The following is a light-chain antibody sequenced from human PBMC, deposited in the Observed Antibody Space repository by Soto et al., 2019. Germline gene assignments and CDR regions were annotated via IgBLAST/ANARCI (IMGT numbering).Light chain of an antibody. J-gene: IGLJ2*01. CDR2: EVS. V-gene: IGLV2-14*01. Sequence: QSVLTQPASVSGSPGQSITISCTGTSSDVGGYNYVSWYQQHPGKAPKLMIYEVSNRPSGVSNRFSGSKSGNTASLTISRLQAEHEAVYYCSSYTSSTTVVFGGGTKVTVL. CDR1: SSDVGGYNY. CDR3: SSYTSSTTVV.